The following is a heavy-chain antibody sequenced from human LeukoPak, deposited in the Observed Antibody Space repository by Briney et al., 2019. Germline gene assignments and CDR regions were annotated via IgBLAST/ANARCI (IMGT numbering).Heavy chain of an antibody. Sequence: SETLSLTCTVSGGSISSYYWSWIRQPPGKGLEWIGYIYYSGSTNYNPSLKSRVTISVDTSKNQFSLKLSSVTAADTAVYYCARDSPRRYYDSSGYATYGMDVWGQGTTVTVSS. J-gene: IGHJ6*02. CDR1: GGSISSYY. CDR2: IYYSGST. D-gene: IGHD3-22*01. V-gene: IGHV4-59*01. CDR3: ARDSPRRYYDSSGYATYGMDV.